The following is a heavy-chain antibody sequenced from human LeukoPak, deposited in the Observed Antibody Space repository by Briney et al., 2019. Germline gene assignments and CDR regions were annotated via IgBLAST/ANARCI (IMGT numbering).Heavy chain of an antibody. J-gene: IGHJ4*02. CDR3: ARGGYSYSSSWYYFDY. V-gene: IGHV4-61*02. Sequence: SETLSLTCTVSGGSISSGSYYWSWIRQPAGKGLEWIGRIYTSGSTNYNPSLKSRVTISVDKSKNQFSLELSSVTAADTAVYSCARGGYSYSSSWYYFDYWGQGALVTVSS. CDR2: IYTSGST. CDR1: GGSISSGSYY. D-gene: IGHD6-13*01.